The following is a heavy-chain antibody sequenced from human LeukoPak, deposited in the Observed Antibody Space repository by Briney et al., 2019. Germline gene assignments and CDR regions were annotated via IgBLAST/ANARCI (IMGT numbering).Heavy chain of an antibody. Sequence: GGSLRLSCAASGFTFDDYAMHWVRQAPGKGLEWVSGISWNSGSIGYADSVKGRFTISRDNAKNSLYLQMNSLRAEDMALYYCAKGHTYYYASSGYYYFDYWGQGTLVTVSS. J-gene: IGHJ4*02. CDR2: ISWNSGSI. CDR1: GFTFDDYA. D-gene: IGHD3-22*01. V-gene: IGHV3-9*03. CDR3: AKGHTYYYASSGYYYFDY.